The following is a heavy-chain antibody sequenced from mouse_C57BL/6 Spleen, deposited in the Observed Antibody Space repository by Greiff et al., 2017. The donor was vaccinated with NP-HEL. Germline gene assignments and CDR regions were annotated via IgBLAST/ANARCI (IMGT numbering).Heavy chain of an antibody. CDR1: GYTFTDYN. D-gene: IGHD1-1*01. Sequence: EVQLQQSGPELVKPGASVKMSCKASGYTFTDYNMHWVKQSHGKSLEWIGYINPNNGGTSYNQKFKGKATLTVNKSSSTAYMERRSLTSEDSAVYYCSSSSYWYLDDWGTGTTVTVSS. J-gene: IGHJ1*03. CDR3: SSSSYWYLDD. CDR2: INPNNGGT. V-gene: IGHV1-22*01.